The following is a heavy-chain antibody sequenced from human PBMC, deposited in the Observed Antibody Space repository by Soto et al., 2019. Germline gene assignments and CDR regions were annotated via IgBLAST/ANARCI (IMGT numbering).Heavy chain of an antibody. Sequence: PRWSLRLSCSASVFTLSSYEINWFRQAPGKGLEWVSYTSSSGSTIYYADSVKGRFTIFRDNTKNSLYLQMNSLRAEDTAAYYCARDRGVTSYYYNGMDVWGQGTTVTVSS. CDR1: VFTLSSYE. V-gene: IGHV3-48*03. J-gene: IGHJ6*02. D-gene: IGHD2-21*02. CDR3: ARDRGVTSYYYNGMDV. CDR2: TSSSGSTI.